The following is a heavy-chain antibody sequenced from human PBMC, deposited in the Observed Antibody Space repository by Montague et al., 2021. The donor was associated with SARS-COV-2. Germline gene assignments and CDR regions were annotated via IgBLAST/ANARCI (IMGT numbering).Heavy chain of an antibody. D-gene: IGHD3-10*01. CDR1: GDSISSYDYY. V-gene: IGHV4-4*07. Sequence: SETLSLTCSVSGDSISSYDYYWTWIRPPAGRGLDWIGRVYKRTDTNPNLSLRSPLTLSVDTSKWHFSLTSTAVTAADTAVYCCARGSPVVGEWVGVHNGAFDIWGQGTMVTVSS. CDR2: VYKRTDT. CDR3: ARGSPVVGEWVGVHNGAFDI. J-gene: IGHJ3*02.